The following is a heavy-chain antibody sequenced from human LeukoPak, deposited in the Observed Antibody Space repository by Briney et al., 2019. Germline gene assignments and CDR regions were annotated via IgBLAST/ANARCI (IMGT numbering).Heavy chain of an antibody. Sequence: PGGSLRLSCAASGFTFSSYGMHWVRQATGKGLEWVAFIRYDGSNKYYADSVKGRFTISRDNSKNTLYLQMNSLRAEDTAVYYCAKDLQAVVTPFDYWGQGTLVTVSS. CDR3: AKDLQAVVTPFDY. CDR1: GFTFSSYG. V-gene: IGHV3-30*02. D-gene: IGHD4-23*01. CDR2: IRYDGSNK. J-gene: IGHJ4*02.